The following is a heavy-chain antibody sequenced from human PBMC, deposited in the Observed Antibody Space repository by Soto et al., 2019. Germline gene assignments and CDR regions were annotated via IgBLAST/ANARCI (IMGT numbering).Heavy chain of an antibody. CDR2: INPNSGGT. D-gene: IGHD6-19*01. CDR1: GYTFTGYY. J-gene: IGHJ6*02. CDR3: ARELTYSSGWYGRYYGIDV. V-gene: IGHV1-2*04. Sequence: EASVKVSCKASGYTFTGYYMHGVRQAPGQGLEWMGWINPNSGGTNYAQKFQGWVTMTRDTSISTAYMELSRLRSDDTAVYYCARELTYSSGWYGRYYGIDVWGQGTKVTVSS.